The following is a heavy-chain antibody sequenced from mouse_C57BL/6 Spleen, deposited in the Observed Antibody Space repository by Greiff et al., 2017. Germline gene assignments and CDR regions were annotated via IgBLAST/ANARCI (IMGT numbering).Heavy chain of an antibody. CDR1: GYTFTDYY. CDR2: INPNNGGT. V-gene: IGHV1-22*01. Sequence: EVQLQQPGPELVKPGASVKMSCKASGYTFTDYYMNWVKQSHGKSLEWIGDINPNNGGTSYNQKFKGKATLTVNKSSSTAYMELRSLTSEESAVYYCARDLECGRNFEFWGKGTTVTVSS. J-gene: IGHJ2*01. CDR3: ARDLECGRNFEF.